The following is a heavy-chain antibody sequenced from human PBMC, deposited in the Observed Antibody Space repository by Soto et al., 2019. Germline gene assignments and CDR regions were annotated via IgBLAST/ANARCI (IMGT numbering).Heavy chain of an antibody. CDR2: INAGSGYT. Sequence: ASVKVYCKASGYSFTSYSMHWVRQAPGQRLEWLGWINAGSGYTKYSQKFQGRVTLTRDTSATTAYMELSSLRSEDTAVYYCASGLAGYFDNWGQGTLVTVSS. D-gene: IGHD3-10*01. CDR3: ASGLAGYFDN. J-gene: IGHJ4*02. V-gene: IGHV1-3*01. CDR1: GYSFTSYS.